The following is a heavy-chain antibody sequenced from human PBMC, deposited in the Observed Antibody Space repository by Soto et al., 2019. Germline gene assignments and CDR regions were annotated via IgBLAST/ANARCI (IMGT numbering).Heavy chain of an antibody. CDR3: AKDRFGEYFYYGMDV. CDR2: ISGSGGST. J-gene: IGHJ6*02. V-gene: IGHV3-23*01. Sequence: EVQLLESGGGLVQPGGSLRLSCAASGFTFSSYAMNWVRQAPGKGLEWVSGISGSGGSTYYADSVKGRFTISRDNSKNTLYLQMNSLRAEDTAVYYCAKDRFGEYFYYGMDVWVQGTTVTVSS. D-gene: IGHD3-10*01. CDR1: GFTFSSYA.